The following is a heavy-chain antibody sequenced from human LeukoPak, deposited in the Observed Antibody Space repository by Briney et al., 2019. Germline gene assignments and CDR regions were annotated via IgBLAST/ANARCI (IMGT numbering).Heavy chain of an antibody. CDR1: GYTLTELS. CDR2: FDPEDGET. Sequence: ASVKVSCKVSGYTLTELSMHWVRQAPGKGLEWMRGFDPEDGETIYAQKFQGRVTMTRDTSISTAYMELSRLRSDDTAVYYCARDVNGVVVVAATVDHWGQGTLVTVSS. V-gene: IGHV1-24*01. J-gene: IGHJ4*02. CDR3: ARDVNGVVVVAATVDH. D-gene: IGHD2-15*01.